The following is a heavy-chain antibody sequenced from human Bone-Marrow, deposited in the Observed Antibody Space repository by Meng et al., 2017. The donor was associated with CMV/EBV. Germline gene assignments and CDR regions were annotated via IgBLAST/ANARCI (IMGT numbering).Heavy chain of an antibody. Sequence: ASVKVSCKASGYTFTGYYMHWVRQATGQGLEWMGWMNPNSGNTGYAQKFQGRVTMTRNTSISTAYMELSSLRSEDTAVYYCARGFGSSSAYWGQGTPVTVSS. J-gene: IGHJ4*02. CDR3: ARGFGSSSAY. CDR1: GYTFTGYY. CDR2: MNPNSGNT. V-gene: IGHV1-8*02. D-gene: IGHD3-10*01.